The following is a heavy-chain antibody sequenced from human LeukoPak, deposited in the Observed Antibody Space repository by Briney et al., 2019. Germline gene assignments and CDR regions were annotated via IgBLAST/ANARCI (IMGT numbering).Heavy chain of an antibody. D-gene: IGHD6-13*01. J-gene: IGHJ4*02. V-gene: IGHV4-59*01. CDR1: GFTLSSYW. CDR2: IYYSGTT. Sequence: PGGSLRLSCAASGFTLSSYWMSWVRQAPGKGLEWIGYIYYSGTTNYNPSLKSRVTISVDTSKNQFSLKLSSVTAADTAVYYCARGVYIAAAQYAYWGQGTLVTVSS. CDR3: ARGVYIAAAQYAY.